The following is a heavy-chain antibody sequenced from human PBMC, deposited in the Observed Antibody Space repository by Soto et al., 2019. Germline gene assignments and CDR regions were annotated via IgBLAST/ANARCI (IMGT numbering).Heavy chain of an antibody. V-gene: IGHV3-72*01. CDR2: SRSKAQGYSI. D-gene: IGHD6-13*01. CDR3: TRPPIPAAPVDDY. J-gene: IGHJ4*02. CDR1: GFTFSDHY. Sequence: EVQLVESGGDLVQPGGSLRLSCAASGFTFSDHYIDWVRQAPGKGLEWVGRSRSKAQGYSISYAASVKVRFTISRDDSKKSLYLQMNSLISEDTAVYYCTRPPIPAAPVDDYWGQGPLVTVAS.